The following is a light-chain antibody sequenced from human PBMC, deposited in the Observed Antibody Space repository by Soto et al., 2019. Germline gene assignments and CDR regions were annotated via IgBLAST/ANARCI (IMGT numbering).Light chain of an antibody. CDR1: SSDVGGYNY. V-gene: IGLV2-11*01. CDR3: CSYAGSYTYV. CDR2: DVS. J-gene: IGLJ1*01. Sequence: QSVLTQPRSVSGSTGQSVTISCTGASSDVGGYNYVSWYQQHPGKAPKLMIYDVSKRPSGVPDRFSGSKSGNTASLTISGLQAEDVADYYCCSYAGSYTYVFGTGTKLTVL.